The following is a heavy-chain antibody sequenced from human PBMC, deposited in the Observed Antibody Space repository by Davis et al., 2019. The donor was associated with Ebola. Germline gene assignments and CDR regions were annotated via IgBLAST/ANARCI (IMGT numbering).Heavy chain of an antibody. D-gene: IGHD6-19*01. J-gene: IGHJ4*02. CDR1: GGSISSHY. V-gene: IGHV4-59*11. CDR2: MYFSEST. Sequence: SETLSLTCTVSGGSISSHYWSWIRQSPGKGLEWIGYMYFSESTNYNPSLKSRVTISVDSSKNQFSLNLRSVTAADTAVYYCAKGWDSSGWQNWGPGILVTVSS. CDR3: AKGWDSSGWQN.